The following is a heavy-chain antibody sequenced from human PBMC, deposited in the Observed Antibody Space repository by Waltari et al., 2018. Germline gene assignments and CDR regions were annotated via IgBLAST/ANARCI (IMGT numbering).Heavy chain of an antibody. CDR3: ARGTRSLRFLEWLPDY. J-gene: IGHJ4*02. CDR1: GGTFSSYA. D-gene: IGHD3-3*01. Sequence: QVQLVQSGAEVKKPGSSVKVSCKASGGTFSSYAISWVRQAPGQGLEWMGGITPTFGTANYAQKFQGRVTITADKSTSTAYMELSSLRSEDTAVYYCARGTRSLRFLEWLPDYWGQGTLVTVSS. CDR2: ITPTFGTA. V-gene: IGHV1-69*14.